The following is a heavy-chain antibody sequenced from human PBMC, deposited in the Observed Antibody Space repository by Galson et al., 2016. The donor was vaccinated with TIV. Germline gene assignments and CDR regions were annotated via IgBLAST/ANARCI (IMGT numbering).Heavy chain of an antibody. CDR3: ARGWQPFYSHYHSMSV. J-gene: IGHJ6*02. Sequence: SLRLSCAASGFSFSDYFMTWIRQPPGKGLEWVSYISTSGSTTWDADSVEGRFSVSRDHGKGSLFLQLNSLRADDTAVYYCARGWQPFYSHYHSMSVWGQGTTVIVSS. CDR1: GFSFSDYF. CDR2: ISTSGSTT. D-gene: IGHD2-15*01. V-gene: IGHV3-11*01.